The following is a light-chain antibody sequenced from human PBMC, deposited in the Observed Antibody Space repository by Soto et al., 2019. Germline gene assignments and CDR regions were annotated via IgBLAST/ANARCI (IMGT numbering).Light chain of an antibody. V-gene: IGKV1-33*01. Sequence: DSQMTQSPSSLSASVGDRVTITCQASQDISNYLSWYQQKQGKTPKLLIYDASNLETGVPSRFSGSGSGTDFTFTISSLQPEDIATYYCQQYDSQFTFGPGTKVDLK. CDR1: QDISNY. CDR2: DAS. J-gene: IGKJ3*01. CDR3: QQYDSQFT.